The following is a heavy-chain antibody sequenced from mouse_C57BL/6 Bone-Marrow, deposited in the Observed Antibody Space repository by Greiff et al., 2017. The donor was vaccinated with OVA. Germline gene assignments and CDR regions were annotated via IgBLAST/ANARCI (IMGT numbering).Heavy chain of an antibody. CDR3: ARGARMDY. V-gene: IGHV1-69*01. Sequence: QVQLQQPGAELVMPGASVKLSCKASGYTFTSYWMHWVKQRPGQGLEWIGVIDPSDSYTNYNQKFKGKSTLTVDKYSSTAYMQLSSLTSEDSAVYYCARGARMDYWDQGTSVTVSS. CDR2: IDPSDSYT. J-gene: IGHJ4*01. CDR1: GYTFTSYW.